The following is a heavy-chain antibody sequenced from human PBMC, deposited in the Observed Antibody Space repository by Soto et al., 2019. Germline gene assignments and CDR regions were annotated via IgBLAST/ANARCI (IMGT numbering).Heavy chain of an antibody. CDR3: ARLSPYYYFDY. CDR2: IKQDGSEK. D-gene: IGHD3-10*01. J-gene: IGHJ4*02. Sequence: GSLRLSCAASGFTSSGYWMTWVRQAPGKGLEWVATIKQDGSEKFYVDSVKGRFTISRDNAKNSLYLHVNSLRAEDTALYYCARLSPYYYFDYWGQGTLVTVSS. CDR1: GFTSSGYW. V-gene: IGHV3-7*03.